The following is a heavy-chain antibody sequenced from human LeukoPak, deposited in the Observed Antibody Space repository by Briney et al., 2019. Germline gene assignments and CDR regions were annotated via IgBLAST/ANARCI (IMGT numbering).Heavy chain of an antibody. V-gene: IGHV3-30*02. CDR3: ARGGEMATIPT. Sequence: GGSLRLSCAASGFTFSSYGMHWVRQAPGKGLEWVAFIWYDGNDKYYADSVKGRFTISRDSSKNTLYLQMNSLSAEDTAVYYCARGGEMATIPTWGQGTLVTVSS. CDR2: IWYDGNDK. D-gene: IGHD5-24*01. J-gene: IGHJ5*02. CDR1: GFTFSSYG.